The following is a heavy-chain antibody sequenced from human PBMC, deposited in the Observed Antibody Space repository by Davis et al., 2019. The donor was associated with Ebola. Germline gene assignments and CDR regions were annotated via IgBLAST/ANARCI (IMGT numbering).Heavy chain of an antibody. D-gene: IGHD1-26*01. V-gene: IGHV3-23*01. CDR3: AKAISGSYFDYFDY. CDR2: ISGSGGST. J-gene: IGHJ4*02. Sequence: GESLKISCTDSVITFSSYAMTWVRQAPGKGLEWVSAISGSGGSTYYADSVKGRFTISRDNSKNTLYLQMHSLRAEDTAVYYCAKAISGSYFDYFDYWGQGTLVTVSS. CDR1: VITFSSYA.